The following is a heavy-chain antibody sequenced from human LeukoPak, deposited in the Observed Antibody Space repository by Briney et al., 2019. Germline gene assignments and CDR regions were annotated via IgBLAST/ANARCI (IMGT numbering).Heavy chain of an antibody. D-gene: IGHD5-18*01. CDR2: MSYDGFNK. Sequence: PGGSLRLSCAASGFTFSSYAMHWVRQSLGKGLEWVAAMSYDGFNKYYADSVKGRFTISRDNSKNTLYLQMNSLRAEDTAVYYCAKTKGYSYGYYFDYWGQGTLVTVSS. J-gene: IGHJ4*02. CDR1: GFTFSSYA. CDR3: AKTKGYSYGYYFDY. V-gene: IGHV3-30*18.